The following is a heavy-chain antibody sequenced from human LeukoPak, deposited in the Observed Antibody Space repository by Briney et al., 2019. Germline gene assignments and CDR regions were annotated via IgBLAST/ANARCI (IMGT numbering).Heavy chain of an antibody. Sequence: GASVKVPCKASGYTFTSYDINWVRQATGQGLEWMGWMNPNRGNTGYAQKFQGRVTMTRNTSISTAYMELSSLRSEDTAVYYCARSGPTVGHTFDIWGQGTMVTVSS. J-gene: IGHJ3*02. D-gene: IGHD4-23*01. CDR2: MNPNRGNT. V-gene: IGHV1-8*01. CDR3: ARSGPTVGHTFDI. CDR1: GYTFTSYD.